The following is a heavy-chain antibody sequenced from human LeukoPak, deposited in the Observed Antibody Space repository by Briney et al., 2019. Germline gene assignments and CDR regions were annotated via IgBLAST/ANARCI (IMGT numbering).Heavy chain of an antibody. V-gene: IGHV3-9*01. Sequence: GRSLRLSCAASGFTFDDYAMHWVRQAPGKGLEWVSGISWNSGSIGYADSVKGRFTISRDNAKNSLYLQMNSLRAEDTAVYYCARDHRRGHDFWSGYYFNAFDIWGQGTMVTVSS. CDR1: GFTFDDYA. CDR3: ARDHRRGHDFWSGYYFNAFDI. CDR2: ISWNSGSI. J-gene: IGHJ3*02. D-gene: IGHD3-3*01.